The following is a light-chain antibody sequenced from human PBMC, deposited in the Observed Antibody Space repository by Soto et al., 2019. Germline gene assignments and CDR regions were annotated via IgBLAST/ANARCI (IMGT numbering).Light chain of an antibody. CDR1: QSISSY. V-gene: IGKV1-39*01. Sequence: DIQMTQSPSSLSASVGDRVTITCRASQSISSYLNWYQQKPGKASKLLIDAATSLQSVVPSRFSGSGSGTDFTLTISSLQPEDFATYYCEQSYSTPYTFGQGTKLEIK. CDR2: AAT. J-gene: IGKJ2*01. CDR3: EQSYSTPYT.